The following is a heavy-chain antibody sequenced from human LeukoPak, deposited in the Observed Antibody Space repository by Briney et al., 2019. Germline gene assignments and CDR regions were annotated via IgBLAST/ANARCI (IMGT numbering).Heavy chain of an antibody. V-gene: IGHV1-2*02. J-gene: IGHJ4*02. D-gene: IGHD6-13*01. CDR3: AREEVIAAAGPTLDY. CDR2: INPNSGGT. CDR1: GYTFTDYY. Sequence: GASVKVSCKASGYTFTDYYMHWVRQAPGQGLEGMGWINPNSGGTNYAQKFQVRVTMTRDTSISTAYMELSRLRSDDTAVFYCAREEVIAAAGPTLDYWGQGALVTVSS.